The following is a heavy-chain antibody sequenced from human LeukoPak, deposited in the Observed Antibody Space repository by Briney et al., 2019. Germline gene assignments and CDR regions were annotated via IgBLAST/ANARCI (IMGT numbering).Heavy chain of an antibody. CDR3: AKDRPMVRGVITMEYYYYGMDV. V-gene: IGHV3-23*01. J-gene: IGHJ6*02. Sequence: GGSLRLSCAASGFTFSSYAMSWVRQAPGKGLDWVSAISGSGGSTYYADSVKGRFTISRDNSKNTLYLQMNSLRAEDTAVYYCAKDRPMVRGVITMEYYYYGMDVWGQGTTVTVSS. CDR2: ISGSGGST. D-gene: IGHD3-10*01. CDR1: GFTFSSYA.